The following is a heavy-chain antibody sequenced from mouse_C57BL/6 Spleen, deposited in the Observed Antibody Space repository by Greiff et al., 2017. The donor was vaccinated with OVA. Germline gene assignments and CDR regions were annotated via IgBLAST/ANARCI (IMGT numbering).Heavy chain of an antibody. D-gene: IGHD1-1*01. J-gene: IGHJ1*03. Sequence: QVQLQQPGAELVKPGASVKLSCKASGYTFTSYWMHWVKQRPGRGLEWIGRIDPNSGGTTYNEKFKSKATLTVDKPSSTAYMQLSSLTSEDSAVYYCARGGLDCSSYDWYFDVWGTGTTVTVSS. CDR2: IDPNSGGT. CDR1: GYTFTSYW. V-gene: IGHV1-72*01. CDR3: ARGGLDCSSYDWYFDV.